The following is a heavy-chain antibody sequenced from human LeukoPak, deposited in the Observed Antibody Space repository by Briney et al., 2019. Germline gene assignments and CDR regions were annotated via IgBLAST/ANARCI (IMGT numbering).Heavy chain of an antibody. CDR3: ARRSIAAAVGDAFDI. CDR1: GYSFTSYW. CDR2: IYPGDSDT. D-gene: IGHD6-13*01. J-gene: IGHJ3*02. Sequence: TGESLKISCKGSGYSFTSYWIGWVRQMPGKGLEWMGIIYPGDSDTRYSPSFQGQVTISADKSISTAYLQWSSLKASDTAMYYCARRSIAAAVGDAFDIWGQGTMVTVFS. V-gene: IGHV5-51*01.